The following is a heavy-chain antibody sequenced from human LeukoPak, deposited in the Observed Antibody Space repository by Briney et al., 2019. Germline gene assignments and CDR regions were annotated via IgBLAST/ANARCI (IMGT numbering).Heavy chain of an antibody. CDR2: ISSSSSTI. Sequence: PGGSLRLSCAASGFTFSSYSMNWVRQAPGKGLEWVSYISSSSSTIYYADSVKGRFTISRDNAKNSLYLQMNSLRAEDTAVYYCAKDTDYDILTGYYTNKEYFQHWGQGTLVTVSS. CDR1: GFTFSSYS. D-gene: IGHD3-9*01. CDR3: AKDTDYDILTGYYTNKEYFQH. J-gene: IGHJ1*01. V-gene: IGHV3-48*01.